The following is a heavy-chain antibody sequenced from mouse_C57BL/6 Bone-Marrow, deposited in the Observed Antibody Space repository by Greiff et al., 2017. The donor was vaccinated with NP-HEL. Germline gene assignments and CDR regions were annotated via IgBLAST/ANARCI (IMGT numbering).Heavy chain of an antibody. V-gene: IGHV1-19*01. Sequence: VHVKQSGPVLVKPGASVKMSCKASGYTFTDYYMNWVKQSHGKSLEWIGVINPYNGGTSYNQKFKGKATLTVDKSSSTAYMELNSLTSEDSAVYYCARELGTGYWGQGTTLTVSS. CDR2: INPYNGGT. J-gene: IGHJ2*01. D-gene: IGHD4-1*01. CDR3: ARELGTGY. CDR1: GYTFTDYY.